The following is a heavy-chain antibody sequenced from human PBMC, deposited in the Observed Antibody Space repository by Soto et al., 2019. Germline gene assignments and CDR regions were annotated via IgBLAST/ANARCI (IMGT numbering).Heavy chain of an antibody. CDR3: ARQSSHYGDYVFDF. D-gene: IGHD4-17*01. V-gene: IGHV4-59*08. CDR1: GGSISTYY. J-gene: IGHJ4*02. Sequence: SETLSLTCTVSGGSISTYYWSWIRQPPGKGLEWIGFVYYTGSTNYSPSLKSRVTISLDTSKNQFSLNLSSVTAADTAVYYCARQSSHYGDYVFDFWGQGTLVTVSS. CDR2: VYYTGST.